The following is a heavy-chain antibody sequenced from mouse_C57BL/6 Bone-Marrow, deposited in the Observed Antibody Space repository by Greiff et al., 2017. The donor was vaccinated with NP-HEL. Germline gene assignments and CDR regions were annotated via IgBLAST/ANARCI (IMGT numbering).Heavy chain of an antibody. V-gene: IGHV2-9-1*01. CDR2: IWTGGGT. D-gene: IGHD2-5*01. J-gene: IGHJ4*01. CDR3: ARAYYSSYYAMDY. Sequence: QVQLQQSGPGLVAPSQSLSITCTVSGFSLTSYAISWVRQPPGKGLEWLGVIWTGGGTNYNSALNSRLSISKDNSKSQVFLKMNSLQTDDTARYYCARAYYSSYYAMDYWGQGTSVTVSS. CDR1: GFSLTSYA.